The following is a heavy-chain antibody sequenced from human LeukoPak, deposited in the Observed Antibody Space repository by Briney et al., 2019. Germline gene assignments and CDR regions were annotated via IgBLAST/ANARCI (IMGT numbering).Heavy chain of an antibody. J-gene: IGHJ4*02. D-gene: IGHD5-18*01. CDR1: GFTFSSSA. V-gene: IGHV3-23*01. CDR2: ISASGGST. Sequence: PGGSLRLSCAASGFTFSSSAMSWVRQVPGKGLEWVSGISASGGSTYYADSVRGRFTISRDNSKNTLYLQMNSLRAEDTAVYYCAKRMRDTDYYFDYWGQGTLVTVSS. CDR3: AKRMRDTDYYFDY.